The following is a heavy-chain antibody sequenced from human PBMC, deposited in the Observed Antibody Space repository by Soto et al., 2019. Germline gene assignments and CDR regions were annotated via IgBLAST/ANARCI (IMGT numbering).Heavy chain of an antibody. CDR3: ATFYSGSYRDALDI. CDR2: LDPDDGET. V-gene: IGHV1-24*01. J-gene: IGHJ3*02. CDR1: GYTLTELS. Sequence: ASVKVSCKVSGYTLTELSMHWVRQAPGKGLEWMGGLDPDDGETIYAQKFQGRVTMTEDTSTDTAYMELSSLRSEDTAVYYCATFYSGSYRDALDIWGQGTMVT. D-gene: IGHD1-26*01.